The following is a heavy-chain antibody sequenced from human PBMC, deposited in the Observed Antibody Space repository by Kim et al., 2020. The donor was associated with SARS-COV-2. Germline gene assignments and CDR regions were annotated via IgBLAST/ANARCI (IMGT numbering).Heavy chain of an antibody. CDR2: INPNSGVT. J-gene: IGHJ4*02. CDR1: GYTFIDYY. D-gene: IGHD1-1*01. V-gene: IGHV1-2*02. CDR3: AREKTGTTPVFDY. Sequence: ASVKVSCKASGYTFIDYYMYWVRQAPGQGLEWMGWINPNSGVTRYAQKFQGRVTMTRDTSINTVYMEVNRLRSDDTAVYYCAREKTGTTPVFDYWGQGTLVTVSS.